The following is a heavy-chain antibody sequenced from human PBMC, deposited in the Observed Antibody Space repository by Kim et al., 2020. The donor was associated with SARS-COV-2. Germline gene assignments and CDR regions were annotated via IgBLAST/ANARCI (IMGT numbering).Heavy chain of an antibody. CDR1: GGSISSGDYY. CDR2: IYYSGST. J-gene: IGHJ4*02. CDR3: ARVHDYGDYALDY. V-gene: IGHV4-30-4*01. Sequence: SETLSLTCTVSGGSISSGDYYWSWIRQPPGKGLEWIGYIYYSGSTYYNPSLKSRVTISVVTSKNQFSLKLSSVTAANTAVYYCARVHDYGDYALDYWGQGTLVTVSS. D-gene: IGHD4-17*01.